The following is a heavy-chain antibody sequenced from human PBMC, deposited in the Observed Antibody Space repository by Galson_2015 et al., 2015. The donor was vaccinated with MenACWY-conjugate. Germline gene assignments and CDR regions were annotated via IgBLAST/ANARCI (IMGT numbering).Heavy chain of an antibody. Sequence: SLRLSCAVSGFTFSSYWMSWVRQAPGKGLEWVANIKQDGREKNYVDSVKGRFTISRDNADNSVYLQMDSLRVEDTAVYYCARDTRGHFD. CDR2: IKQDGREK. V-gene: IGHV3-7*03. J-gene: IGHJ4*01. CDR3: ARDTRGHFD. CDR1: GFTFSSYW.